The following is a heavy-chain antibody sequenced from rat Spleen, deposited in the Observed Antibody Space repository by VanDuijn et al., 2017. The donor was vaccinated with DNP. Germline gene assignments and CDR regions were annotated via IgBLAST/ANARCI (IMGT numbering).Heavy chain of an antibody. D-gene: IGHD5-1*01. CDR1: GFTFKNYW. CDR2: INYDGSSI. J-gene: IGHJ2*01. Sequence: EVQLVESGGDLVQPGRSLKLSCVDSGFTFKNYWMTWIRQVPGKGLEWVASINYDGSSIYYGDSVKGRFTMSRDNAKSTLYLQMDSLRSEDTATYYCATSLTGRAWGQGVMVTVSS. V-gene: IGHV5-31*01. CDR3: ATSLTGRA.